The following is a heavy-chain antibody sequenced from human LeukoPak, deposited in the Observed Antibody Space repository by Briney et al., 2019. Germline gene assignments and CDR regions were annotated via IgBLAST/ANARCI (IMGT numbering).Heavy chain of an antibody. CDR3: GKERCSSTICSDDY. J-gene: IGHJ4*02. CDR2: ISGSGDST. V-gene: IGHV3-23*01. D-gene: IGHD2-2*01. Sequence: GGSLRLSCAASGFTFSSYAMSWVRQAPGKGLEWVSTISGSGDSTYYADSVKGRFTISRDNSKNTLYLQMNSLSAADTAVYYCGKERCSSTICSDDYWGQGTLVTVSS. CDR1: GFTFSSYA.